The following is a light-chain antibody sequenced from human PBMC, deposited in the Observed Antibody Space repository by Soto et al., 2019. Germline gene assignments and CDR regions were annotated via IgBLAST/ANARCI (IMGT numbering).Light chain of an antibody. CDR2: AAS. CDR1: QGISSY. CDR3: QQYYSYPQFT. Sequence: AIRMTQSPSSLSVSTGDRVTITCRASQGISSYLAWYQQKPGQAPKLLIYAASTLQSGVPSRFSGSGSGTDFTLTISCLQSEDFATYYCQQYYSYPQFTFGQGTRLEIK. V-gene: IGKV1-8*01. J-gene: IGKJ5*01.